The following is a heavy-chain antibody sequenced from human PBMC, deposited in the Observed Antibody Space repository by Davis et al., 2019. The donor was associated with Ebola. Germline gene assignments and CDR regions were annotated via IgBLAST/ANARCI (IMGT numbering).Heavy chain of an antibody. J-gene: IGHJ6*02. CDR3: ARAMIVGDWGMDV. Sequence: GGSLRLSCAASGFTFRSYSMNWVRQAPGKGLEWVSGISWNSGSIGYADSVKGRFTISRDNSKNTLYLQMNSLRAEDTAVYYCARAMIVGDWGMDVWGQGTTVTVSS. V-gene: IGHV3-48*01. CDR2: ISWNSGSI. D-gene: IGHD3-22*01. CDR1: GFTFRSYS.